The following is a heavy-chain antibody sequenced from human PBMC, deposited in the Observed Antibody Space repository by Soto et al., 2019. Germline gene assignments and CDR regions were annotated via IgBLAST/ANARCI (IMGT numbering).Heavy chain of an antibody. D-gene: IGHD2-21*01. CDR3: AREGVWSGETYFDH. V-gene: IGHV4-59*01. CDR2: VYFSGST. CDR1: GDSISSSH. J-gene: IGHJ4*02. Sequence: QVQLQESGPGQVKPSETLSLTCSVSGDSISSSHWSWIRQTPVKGLEWIAYVYFSGSTNYNPSLRSRATISLDTSKSQVSLRLNSVTAADTAIYYCAREGVWSGETYFDHWGQGILGTVSS.